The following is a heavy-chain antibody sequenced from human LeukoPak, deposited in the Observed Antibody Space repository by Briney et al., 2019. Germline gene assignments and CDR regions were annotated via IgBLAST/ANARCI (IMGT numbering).Heavy chain of an antibody. CDR2: IFHTGST. D-gene: IGHD6-13*01. Sequence: SETLSLTCTVSGYSISSGYYWAWIRQPPGKGLEWIGSIFHTGSTYHNPSLKSRVTISVDTSRNQFSLKLNSVTAAGTAVYYCARDHSSSSEDYWGQRTLVTVSS. CDR1: GYSISSGYY. J-gene: IGHJ4*02. CDR3: ARDHSSSSEDY. V-gene: IGHV4-38-2*02.